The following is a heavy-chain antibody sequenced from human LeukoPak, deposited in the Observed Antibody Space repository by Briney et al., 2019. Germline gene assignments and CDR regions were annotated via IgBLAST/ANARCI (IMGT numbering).Heavy chain of an antibody. Sequence: GRSLRLSCAASGFTFSIYGMHWVRQAPGKGLEWVAVIWDDGSNKYYADSVKGRFTISRDNSKNKLYLRMSSLRAEDTAVYYCAREPAQYYNRMDVWGQGTTVTVSS. V-gene: IGHV3-33*01. CDR1: GFTFSIYG. CDR2: IWDDGSNK. CDR3: AREPAQYYNRMDV. J-gene: IGHJ6*02.